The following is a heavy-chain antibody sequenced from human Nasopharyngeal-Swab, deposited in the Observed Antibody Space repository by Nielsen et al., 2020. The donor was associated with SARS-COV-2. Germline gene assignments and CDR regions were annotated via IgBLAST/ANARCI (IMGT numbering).Heavy chain of an antibody. Sequence: LRLSCAVSGGSISSGGYSWSWIRQPPGKGLEWIGYIYHSGSTYYNPSLKSRVTISVDRSKNQFSLKLSSVTAADTAVYYCARGGVVPWFDYWGQGTLVTVSS. CDR2: IYHSGST. CDR1: GGSISSGGYS. CDR3: ARGGVVPWFDY. D-gene: IGHD3-3*01. V-gene: IGHV4-30-2*01. J-gene: IGHJ4*02.